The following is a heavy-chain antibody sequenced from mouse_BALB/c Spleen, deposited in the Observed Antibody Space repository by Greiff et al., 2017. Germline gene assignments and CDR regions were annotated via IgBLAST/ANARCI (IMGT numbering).Heavy chain of an antibody. CDR2: IYPYNGGT. CDR3: ARRVITTWYFDV. D-gene: IGHD2-4*01. J-gene: IGHJ1*01. Sequence: VQLQQSGPELVKPGASVKISCKASGYTFTDYNIHWVKQSHGKSLEWIGYIYPYNGGTGYNQKFKSKATLTVDNSSSTAYMELRSLTSEDSAVYYCARRVITTWYFDVWGAGTTVTVSS. V-gene: IGHV1S29*02. CDR1: GYTFTDYN.